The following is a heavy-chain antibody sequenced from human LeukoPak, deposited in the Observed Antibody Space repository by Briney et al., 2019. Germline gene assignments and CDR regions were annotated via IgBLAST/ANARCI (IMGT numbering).Heavy chain of an antibody. D-gene: IGHD3-3*01. Sequence: SETLSLTCTVSGGSISSSSYYWGWIRQPPGKGLEWIGSIYYSGSTYYNPSLKSRVTISVDTSKNQFSLKLSSVTAADTAVYYCAGHPPYYDFWSGYWSIEPFDYWGQGTLVTVSS. J-gene: IGHJ4*02. CDR3: AGHPPYYDFWSGYWSIEPFDY. CDR2: IYYSGST. CDR1: GGSISSSSYY. V-gene: IGHV4-39*01.